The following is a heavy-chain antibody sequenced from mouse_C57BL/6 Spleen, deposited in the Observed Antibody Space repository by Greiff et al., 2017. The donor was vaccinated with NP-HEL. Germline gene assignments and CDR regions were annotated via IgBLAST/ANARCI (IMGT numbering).Heavy chain of an antibody. J-gene: IGHJ4*01. Sequence: EVQLQQSGPELVKPGASVKISCKASGYTFTDYYMNWVKQSHGKSLEWIGDINPNNGGTSYNQKFKGKATLTVDKSSSTAYMELRSLTSEDSAVYYGARYDYDRYYYAMDYWGQGTSVTVSS. CDR1: GYTFTDYY. CDR2: INPNNGGT. D-gene: IGHD2-4*01. V-gene: IGHV1-26*01. CDR3: ARYDYDRYYYAMDY.